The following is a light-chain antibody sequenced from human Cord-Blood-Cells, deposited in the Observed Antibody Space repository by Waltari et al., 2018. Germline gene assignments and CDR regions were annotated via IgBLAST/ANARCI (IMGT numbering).Light chain of an antibody. CDR3: QQYNSYSWT. J-gene: IGKJ1*01. V-gene: IGKV1-5*03. CDR2: KAS. CDR1: QSISSW. Sequence: DIQMTQSPSTLSASVGDRVTITCRASQSISSWLAWYQQKPGKAPKLLIYKASSLESWVPSMFSGSGSGTEFTLTISSLQPDDFATYYCQQYNSYSWTFGQGTKVEIK.